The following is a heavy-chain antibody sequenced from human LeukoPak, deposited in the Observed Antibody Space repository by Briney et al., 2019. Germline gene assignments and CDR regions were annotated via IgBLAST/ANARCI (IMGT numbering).Heavy chain of an antibody. CDR1: GFTFSSYW. CDR3: ARDYSSGYYYNFDY. D-gene: IGHD3-22*01. Sequence: GGSLRLSCAASGFTFSSYWMSWVRQAPGKGLEWVANIKQDGSEKYYVDSVKGRFTISRDNAKNSLYLQMNSLRAEDTAVYYCARDYSSGYYYNFDYWGQGTLVTVSS. CDR2: IKQDGSEK. V-gene: IGHV3-7*01. J-gene: IGHJ4*02.